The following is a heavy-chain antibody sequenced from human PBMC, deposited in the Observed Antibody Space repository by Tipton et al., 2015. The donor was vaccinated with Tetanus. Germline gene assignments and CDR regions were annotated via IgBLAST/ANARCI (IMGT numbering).Heavy chain of an antibody. CDR2: IYDSEST. D-gene: IGHD5-24*01. Sequence: TLSLTCTVSGVSISSSSYYWGWIRQPPGRSLEWIGSIYDSESTYYNPSLKSRVTISVDTSKNQFSLKLSSVTAADTAVYYCARRWLVGNGLDVWGQGTTVTVSS. J-gene: IGHJ6*02. CDR3: ARRWLVGNGLDV. V-gene: IGHV4-39*01. CDR1: GVSISSSSYY.